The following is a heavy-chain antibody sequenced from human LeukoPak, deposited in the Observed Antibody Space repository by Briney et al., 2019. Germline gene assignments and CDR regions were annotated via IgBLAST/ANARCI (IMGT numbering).Heavy chain of an antibody. J-gene: IGHJ6*03. CDR2: INPSGGST. D-gene: IGHD2-15*01. CDR1: GYTFTSYY. Sequence: GASVKVSCKASGYTFTSYYMHWVRQAPGQGLEWMRIINPSGGSTSYAQKFQGRVTMTRDTSTSTVYMELSSLRSEDTAVYYCARDVGEYYYMDVWGKGTTVTVSS. CDR3: ARDVGEYYYMDV. V-gene: IGHV1-46*01.